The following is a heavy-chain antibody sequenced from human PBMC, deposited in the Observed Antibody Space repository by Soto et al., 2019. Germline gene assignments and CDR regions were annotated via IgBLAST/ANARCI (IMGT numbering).Heavy chain of an antibody. J-gene: IGHJ5*02. CDR3: ARGGSERYFDWLPGVS. D-gene: IGHD3-9*01. V-gene: IGHV4-59*01. CDR1: GGSISSYY. Sequence: SETLSLTCTVSGGSISSYYWSWIRQPPGKGLEWIGYIYYSGSTNYNPSLKSRVTISVDTSKNQFSLKLSSVTAADTAVYYCARGGSERYFDWLPGVSWGQGTLVTVSS. CDR2: IYYSGST.